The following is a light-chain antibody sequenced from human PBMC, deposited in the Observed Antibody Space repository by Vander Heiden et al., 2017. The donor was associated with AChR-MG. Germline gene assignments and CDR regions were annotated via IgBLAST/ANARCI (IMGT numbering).Light chain of an antibody. CDR2: ENN. V-gene: IGLV1-51*02. J-gene: IGLJ2*01. CDR3: GTWDSSLSAVV. CDR1: SSNIGNNY. Sequence: QSVLTQPPSVSAAPGQKVTIPCSGSSSNIGNNYVSWYQQHPATAPTLLIYENNKRPPGIPVRFSGSKSGTSATVGITGLQTGDEADYYCGTWDSSLSAVVFGGGTKLTVL.